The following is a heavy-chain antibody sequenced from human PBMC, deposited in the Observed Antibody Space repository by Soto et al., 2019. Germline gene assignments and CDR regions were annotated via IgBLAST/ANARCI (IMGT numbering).Heavy chain of an antibody. CDR1: GFTFDSYW. J-gene: IGHJ4*02. D-gene: IGHD6-13*01. Sequence: EVQLVESGGGLVQPGGSLRLSCAVSGFTFDSYWMSWVRQAPGKGLEWVANIKQDGSEKYYEDSVKGRFTISRDNGKNSLYLQMNSLRAEDTAVYYCATWGDRSYWYLGDYWGQGNLVTVSS. CDR2: IKQDGSEK. CDR3: ATWGDRSYWYLGDY. V-gene: IGHV3-7*03.